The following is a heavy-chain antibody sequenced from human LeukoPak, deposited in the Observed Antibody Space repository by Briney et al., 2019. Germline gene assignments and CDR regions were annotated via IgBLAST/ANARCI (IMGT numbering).Heavy chain of an antibody. CDR3: ARVGGEWELYSAYDP. CDR2: ISSSSSYI. V-gene: IGHV3-21*01. Sequence: GGSLRLSCAASGFTFSSYSMNWVRQAPGKGLEWVSSISSSSSYIYYADSVKGRFTISRDNAKNSLYLQMNSLRAEDTAVYYCARVGGEWELYSAYDPWGQGTLVTVSS. J-gene: IGHJ5*02. CDR1: GFTFSSYS. D-gene: IGHD1-26*01.